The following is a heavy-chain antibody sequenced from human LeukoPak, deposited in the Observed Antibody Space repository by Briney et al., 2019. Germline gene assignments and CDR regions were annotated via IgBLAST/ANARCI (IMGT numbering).Heavy chain of an antibody. J-gene: IGHJ4*02. CDR2: IYTSGST. V-gene: IGHV4-4*07. CDR3: ARVDTMIVVVTSFDY. CDR1: GGSISSYY. D-gene: IGHD3-22*01. Sequence: SETLSLTCTVSGGSISSYYWSWIRQPAGKGLEWIGRIYTSGSTNYNPSLKSRVTMSVDTSKNQFSLKLSSVTAADTAVYYCARVDTMIVVVTSFDYWGQGTLVTVSS.